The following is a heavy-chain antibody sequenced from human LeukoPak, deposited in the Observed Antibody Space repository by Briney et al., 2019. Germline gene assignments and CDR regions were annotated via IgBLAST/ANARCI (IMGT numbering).Heavy chain of an antibody. Sequence: HGGRRTTRKKLKCMGIINTSGSSTSYEQKFQSRVLMTRDTSTSTVYMELSSLRSEDTAVYYCARQDELYRSGWGGRYFDDWGQGSLVTVCS. V-gene: IGHV1-46*01. CDR2: INTSGSST. CDR3: ARQDELYRSGWGGRYFDD. D-gene: IGHD6-19*01. J-gene: IGHJ4*02.